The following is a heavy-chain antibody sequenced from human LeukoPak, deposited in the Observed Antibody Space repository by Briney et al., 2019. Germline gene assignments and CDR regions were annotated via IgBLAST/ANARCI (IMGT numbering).Heavy chain of an antibody. J-gene: IGHJ6*02. CDR1: GGTFSSYA. V-gene: IGHV1-69*13. CDR3: ARGRVAAAGLDYYYGMDV. D-gene: IGHD6-13*01. Sequence: SVKVSCKASGGTFSSYAISWVRQAPGQWLEWMGGIIPIFGTANYAQKFQGRVTITADESTSTAYMELSSLRSEDTAVYYCARGRVAAAGLDYYYGMDVWGQGITVTASS. CDR2: IIPIFGTA.